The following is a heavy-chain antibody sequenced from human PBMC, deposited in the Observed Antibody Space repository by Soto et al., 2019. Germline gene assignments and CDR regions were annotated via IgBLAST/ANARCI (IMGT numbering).Heavy chain of an antibody. J-gene: IGHJ4*02. D-gene: IGHD3-10*01. CDR2: ISGSGGRT. V-gene: IGHV3-23*01. CDR1: GFTFSSYA. CDR3: AKRTKYASGPSDY. Sequence: EVQLLESGGGLVQPGGSLRLSCAASGFTFSSYAMNWVRQAPGMGLEWVSVISGSGGRTDYADSVRGRFTIARDNSKNTLYLQLNSLRAEDTAVYYCAKRTKYASGPSDYWGQGTLVTVSS.